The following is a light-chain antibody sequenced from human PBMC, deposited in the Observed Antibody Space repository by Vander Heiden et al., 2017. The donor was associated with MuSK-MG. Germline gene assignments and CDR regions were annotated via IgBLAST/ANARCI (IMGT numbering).Light chain of an antibody. Sequence: VMTQSPDSLAVSLGERATINCKSSQSVLYSSNNKNYLAWYQQKPGQPPKLLIYWASTRESGVPDRFSGSGSGTDFTLTISSLQAEDVAVYYCQQYDSTAWTFGQGTKVEIK. CDR3: QQYDSTAWT. CDR2: WAS. J-gene: IGKJ1*01. CDR1: QSVLYSSNNKNY. V-gene: IGKV4-1*01.